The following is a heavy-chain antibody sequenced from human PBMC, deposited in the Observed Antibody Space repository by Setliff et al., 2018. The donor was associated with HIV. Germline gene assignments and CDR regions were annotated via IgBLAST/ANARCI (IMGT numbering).Heavy chain of an antibody. CDR3: ARGSRQLTIFGVVFKTNYYFMDV. CDR1: GGSFSGYY. D-gene: IGHD3-3*01. CDR2: INHDRTT. V-gene: IGHV4-34*01. Sequence: PSETRSLTCAVYGGSFSGYYWSWIRQPPGKGLEWIGEINHDRTTNYNPSLKSRVTISVDTSKNQFSLTLNSVTAADTAVYYCARGSRQLTIFGVVFKTNYYFMDVWGKGTAVTVSS. J-gene: IGHJ6*03.